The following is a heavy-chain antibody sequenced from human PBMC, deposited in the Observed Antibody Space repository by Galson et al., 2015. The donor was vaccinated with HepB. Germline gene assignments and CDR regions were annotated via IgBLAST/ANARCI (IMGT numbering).Heavy chain of an antibody. CDR1: GGSISSYY. CDR2: IYYSGST. CDR3: ARGGLTYYDFWSGYYKGPTPPTGYYFDY. Sequence: SETLSLTCTVSGGSISSYYWSWIRQPPGKGLEWIGYIYYSGSTNYNPSLKSRVTISVDTSKNQFSLKLSSVTAADTAVYYCARGGLTYYDFWSGYYKGPTPPTGYYFDYWGQGTLVTVSS. J-gene: IGHJ4*02. D-gene: IGHD3-3*01. V-gene: IGHV4-59*01.